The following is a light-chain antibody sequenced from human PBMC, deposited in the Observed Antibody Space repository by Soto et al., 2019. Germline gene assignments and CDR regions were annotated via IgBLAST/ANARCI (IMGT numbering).Light chain of an antibody. CDR3: QQYNNQWT. CDR1: QNISNW. J-gene: IGKJ1*01. V-gene: IGKV1-5*03. CDR2: KAS. Sequence: TPSPSTLSAAVGDRVTITCRASQNISNWLAWYQQIPGSAPKLLIYKASYLQSGVPSRFSGNGSGTEFTLTVSSLQPGDSAVYFCQQYNNQWTFGQGTKVDNK.